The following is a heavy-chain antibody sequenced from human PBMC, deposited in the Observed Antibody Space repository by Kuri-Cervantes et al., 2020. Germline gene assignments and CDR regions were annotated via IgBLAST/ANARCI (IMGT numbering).Heavy chain of an antibody. CDR1: GFTCSSYA. CDR3: AKEYHTQYYDFWRAISDYYYYGMDV. CDR2: ISYDGSNK. J-gene: IGHJ6*02. V-gene: IGHV3-30-3*01. D-gene: IGHD3-3*01. Sequence: GESLKISCAASGFTCSSYAMHWVRQAPGKGLEWVAVISYDGSNKYYADSVKGRFTISRDNSKNTLYLQMNSLRAEDTAVYYCAKEYHTQYYDFWRAISDYYYYGMDVWGQGTTVTVSS.